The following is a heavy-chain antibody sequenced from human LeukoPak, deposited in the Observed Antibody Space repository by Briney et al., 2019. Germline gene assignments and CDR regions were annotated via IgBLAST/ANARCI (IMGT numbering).Heavy chain of an antibody. D-gene: IGHD3-9*01. Sequence: SETLSLTCAVYGGSFSGYYWSWIRQPPGKGLEWIGEINHSGSTNYNPPLKSRVTISVDTSKNQFSLKLSSVTAANAAVYYCARASYDILTGHNYYMDVWGKGTTVTISS. CDR2: INHSGST. J-gene: IGHJ6*03. CDR1: GGSFSGYY. V-gene: IGHV4-34*01. CDR3: ARASYDILTGHNYYMDV.